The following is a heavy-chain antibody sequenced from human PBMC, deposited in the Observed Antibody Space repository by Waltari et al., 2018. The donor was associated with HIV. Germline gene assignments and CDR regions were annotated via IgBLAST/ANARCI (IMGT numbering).Heavy chain of an antibody. CDR2: TYESGST. Sequence: QVHLQESGPGLVKPSETLSLTCTVSGGSISRFYWSWIRQSPGEGLEWIGYTYESGSTSYNPSLKSPATISVDTSKNQFSLRLHSVTAADTAVYFCARTSYYYDDSGYYRLYYFDYWGQGTLVTVSS. J-gene: IGHJ4*02. CDR3: ARTSYYYDDSGYYRLYYFDY. V-gene: IGHV4-59*01. D-gene: IGHD3-22*01. CDR1: GGSISRFY.